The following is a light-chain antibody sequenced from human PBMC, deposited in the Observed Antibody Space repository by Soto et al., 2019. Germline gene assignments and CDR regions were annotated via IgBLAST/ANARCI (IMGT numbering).Light chain of an antibody. Sequence: EIVMTQSPDSLAVSLGERATINCKSSQSGLYRSNNKNYLAWYQQKPGQPPKLLIYWASTRESGVPDRFGGSGSGTDFTLTISSLQAEDVAVYYCQQYYSTPLTFGGGTKVEIK. CDR1: QSGLYRSNNKNY. CDR2: WAS. V-gene: IGKV4-1*01. CDR3: QQYYSTPLT. J-gene: IGKJ4*01.